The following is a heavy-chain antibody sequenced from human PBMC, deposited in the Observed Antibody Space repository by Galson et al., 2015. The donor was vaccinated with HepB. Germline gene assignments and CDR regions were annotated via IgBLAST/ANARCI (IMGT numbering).Heavy chain of an antibody. J-gene: IGHJ4*02. D-gene: IGHD6-13*01. CDR3: ARDGTEIAAAGLFDY. V-gene: IGHV3-30-3*01. CDR1: GFTFSSYA. CDR2: ISYDGSNK. Sequence: SLRLSCAASGFTFSSYAMHWVRQAPGKGLEWVAVISYDGSNKYYADSVKGRFTISRDNSKNTLYLQMNSLRAEDTAVYYCARDGTEIAAAGLFDYWGQGTLVTVSS.